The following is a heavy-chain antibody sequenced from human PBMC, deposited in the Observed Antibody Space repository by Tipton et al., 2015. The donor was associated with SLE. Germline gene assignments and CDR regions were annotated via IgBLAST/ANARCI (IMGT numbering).Heavy chain of an antibody. D-gene: IGHD3-16*02. CDR1: GFTFDDFA. V-gene: IGHV3-9*01. CDR2: IRWKSGDI. CDR3: VRDPLSYDYIWGSYRPSWYFDY. Sequence: SLRLSCVASGFTFDDFAMHWVRLGPGKGLEWVSGIRWKSGDIGYADSVKGRFTISRDNAKNPVFLHMNSLRAEDTAFYFCVRDPLSYDYIWGSYRPSWYFDYWGQGILVTVSS. J-gene: IGHJ4*02.